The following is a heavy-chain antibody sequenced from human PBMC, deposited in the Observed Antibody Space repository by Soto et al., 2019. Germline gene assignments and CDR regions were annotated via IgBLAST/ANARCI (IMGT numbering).Heavy chain of an antibody. V-gene: IGHV1-2*04. D-gene: IGHD2-2*01. CDR1: GYTFTGYY. J-gene: IGHJ5*02. CDR3: ARGSRGCSSTSCPLSNWFDP. Sequence: ASVKVSCKASGYTFTGYYMHWVRQAPGQGLEWMGWINPNSGGTNYAQKFQGWVTMTRDTSISTAYMELSRLRSDDTAVYYCARGSRGCSSTSCPLSNWFDPWGQGTLVTV. CDR2: INPNSGGT.